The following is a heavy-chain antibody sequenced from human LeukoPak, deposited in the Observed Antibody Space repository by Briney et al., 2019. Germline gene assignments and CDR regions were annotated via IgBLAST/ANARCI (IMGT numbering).Heavy chain of an antibody. CDR3: TRVWFGELLYYYYGMDV. Sequence: PGGSLRLSCSASGFTLGDYAMSWVRQAPGKGLERVGFIRSKAYGGTTEYAASVKGRFTISRDDSKSIAYLQMNSLKTEDTAVYYCTRVWFGELLYYYYGMDVWGKGTTVTVSS. J-gene: IGHJ6*04. V-gene: IGHV3-49*04. CDR2: IRSKAYGGTT. CDR1: GFTLGDYA. D-gene: IGHD3-10*01.